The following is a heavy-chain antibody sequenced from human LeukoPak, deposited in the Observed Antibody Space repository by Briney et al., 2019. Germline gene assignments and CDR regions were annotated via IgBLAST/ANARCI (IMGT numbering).Heavy chain of an antibody. CDR2: ISSSSSYI. CDR1: GFTFGSYS. V-gene: IGHV3-21*01. J-gene: IGHJ4*02. Sequence: PGGSLRLSCAASGFTFGSYSMNWVRQAPGKGLGWVSSISSSSSYIYYADSVKGRFTISRDNAKNPLYLQMNSLRAEDTAVYYCARDKVAAAGGPEFDYWGQGTLVTVSS. CDR3: ARDKVAAAGGPEFDY. D-gene: IGHD6-13*01.